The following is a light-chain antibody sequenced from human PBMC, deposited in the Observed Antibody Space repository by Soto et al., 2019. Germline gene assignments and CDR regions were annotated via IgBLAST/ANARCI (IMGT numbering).Light chain of an antibody. Sequence: QSALTQPPSASGSPGQSVTISCTGTSSDVGGYTYVSWYQQHPGKAPKLMIYEVTKRPSGVPDRFSGSKSGNTASLTVSGLQAEDEADYYCSSYAGSNNVVFGGGTKLTVI. CDR2: EVT. J-gene: IGLJ2*01. V-gene: IGLV2-8*01. CDR1: SSDVGGYTY. CDR3: SSYAGSNNVV.